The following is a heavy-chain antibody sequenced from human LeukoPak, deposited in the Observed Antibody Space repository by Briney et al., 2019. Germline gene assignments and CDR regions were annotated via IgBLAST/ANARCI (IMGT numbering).Heavy chain of an antibody. Sequence: PGGSLRLSCAASGFTFSRNSMSWVRQAPGKGLEWVSSISSSSSYIYYADSVKGRFTISRDNAKNSLYLQMNSLRAEDTAVYYCARGPGHIVVVPAAMFDYWGQGTLVTVSS. CDR2: ISSSSSYI. CDR3: ARGPGHIVVVPAAMFDY. J-gene: IGHJ4*02. V-gene: IGHV3-21*01. D-gene: IGHD2-2*01. CDR1: GFTFSRNS.